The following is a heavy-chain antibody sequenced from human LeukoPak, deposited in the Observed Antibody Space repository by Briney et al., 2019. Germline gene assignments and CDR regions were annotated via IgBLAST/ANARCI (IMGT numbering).Heavy chain of an antibody. V-gene: IGHV1-2*02. J-gene: IGHJ3*02. CDR1: GYTFTGYY. CDR3: ARVDDTLTGYRGAFDI. D-gene: IGHD3-9*01. Sequence: ASVKVSCKASGYTFTGYYMHWVRQAPGQGLEWMGWINPNSGGTNSAQKFQGRVTMTRDTSISTGYMELSRLRSDDTAVYYCARVDDTLTGYRGAFDIWGQGTMVTVSS. CDR2: INPNSGGT.